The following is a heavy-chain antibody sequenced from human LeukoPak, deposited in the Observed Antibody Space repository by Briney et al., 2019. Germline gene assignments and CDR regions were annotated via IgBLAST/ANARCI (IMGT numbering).Heavy chain of an antibody. V-gene: IGHV4-31*03. Sequence: SETLSLTCTVSGGSISSGGYYWSWIRQHPGKGLEWIGYIYYSGSTYYNPSLKSRVTISVDTSKNQFSLKLSSVAAADTAVYYCARAGSGIKGPFDYWGQGTLVTVSS. CDR3: ARAGSGIKGPFDY. D-gene: IGHD3-10*01. CDR1: GGSISSGGYY. J-gene: IGHJ4*02. CDR2: IYYSGST.